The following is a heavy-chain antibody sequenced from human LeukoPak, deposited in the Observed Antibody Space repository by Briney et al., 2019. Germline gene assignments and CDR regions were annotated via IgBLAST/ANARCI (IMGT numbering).Heavy chain of an antibody. J-gene: IGHJ4*02. Sequence: GGSLRLSCAASGFTFSDYWMNWVRQAPGNGLEWLANIKQDGSDKYYVDSVKGRFTISRDNAKNSLYLQMNSLRAEDTAVYYCARGSGSYVYWGQGTLVTVSS. D-gene: IGHD3-10*01. CDR2: IKQDGSDK. CDR3: ARGSGSYVY. CDR1: GFTFSDYW. V-gene: IGHV3-7*01.